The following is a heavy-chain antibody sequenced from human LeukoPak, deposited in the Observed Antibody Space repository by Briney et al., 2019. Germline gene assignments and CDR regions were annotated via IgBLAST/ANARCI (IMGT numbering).Heavy chain of an antibody. CDR3: ARARIVVVVAATQGYFDL. V-gene: IGHV1-69*05. J-gene: IGHJ2*01. CDR1: GGTFSSYA. CDR2: IVPIFGTA. Sequence: SVKVSCKASGGTFSSYAISWVRQAPGQGLEWMGGIVPIFGTANYAQKFQGRVTITTDESTSTAYMELSSLRSEDTAVYYCARARIVVVVAATQGYFDLWGRGTLVTVSS. D-gene: IGHD2-15*01.